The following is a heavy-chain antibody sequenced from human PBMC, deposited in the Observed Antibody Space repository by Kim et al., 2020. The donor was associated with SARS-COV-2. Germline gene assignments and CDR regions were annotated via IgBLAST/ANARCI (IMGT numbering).Heavy chain of an antibody. CDR3: ARDGEGRGLLWFGELSPYYFDY. Sequence: ASVKVSCKASGYTFTSYAMHWVRQAPGQRLEWMGWINAGNGNTKYSQKFQGRVTITRDTSASTAYMELSSLRSEDTAVYYCARDGEGRGLLWFGELSPYYFDYWGQGTLVTVSS. V-gene: IGHV1-3*01. D-gene: IGHD3-10*01. CDR1: GYTFTSYA. CDR2: INAGNGNT. J-gene: IGHJ4*02.